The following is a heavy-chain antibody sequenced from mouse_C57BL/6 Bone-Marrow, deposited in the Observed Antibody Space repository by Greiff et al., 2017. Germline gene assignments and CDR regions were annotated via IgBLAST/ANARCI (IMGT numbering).Heavy chain of an antibody. J-gene: IGHJ2*01. Sequence: EVKLVESGGGLVKPGGSLKLSCAASGFTFSSYAMSWVRQTPEKRLEWVATISDGGSYTYYPDNVKGRFTISRDNANNNLYLQMSHLKSEDTAMYYCASLFKKGYWGQGTTLTVSS. CDR3: ASLFKKGY. D-gene: IGHD6-2*01. CDR2: ISDGGSYT. V-gene: IGHV5-4*03. CDR1: GFTFSSYA.